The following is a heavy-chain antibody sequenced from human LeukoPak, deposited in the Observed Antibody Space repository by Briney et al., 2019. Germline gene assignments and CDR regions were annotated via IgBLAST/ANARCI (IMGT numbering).Heavy chain of an antibody. V-gene: IGHV1-2*02. CDR3: ATARGQNLPMDCFDY. Sequence: ASVKVSCKASGYTFTGYYIHWVRQAPGQGLEWMGWINPNSGDTNYAQKFQGRVTVTRDTSTRTAYMELSSLRSDDTAVYYYATARGQNLPMDCFDYWGQGTLVTVSS. D-gene: IGHD3-10*01. J-gene: IGHJ4*02. CDR2: INPNSGDT. CDR1: GYTFTGYY.